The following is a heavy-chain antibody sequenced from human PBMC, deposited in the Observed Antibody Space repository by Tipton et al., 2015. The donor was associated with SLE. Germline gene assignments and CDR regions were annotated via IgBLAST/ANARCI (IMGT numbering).Heavy chain of an antibody. CDR2: INHSGST. J-gene: IGHJ4*02. CDR3: ARGGRYIGD. Sequence: AGLVKPSETLSLTCAVYGGSFSGYYWSWIRQPPGEGLEWIGEINHSGSTNYNPSLKSRVTISVDTSKNQFSLKLSSVTAADTAVYYCARGGRYIGDWGQGTLVTVSS. D-gene: IGHD1-26*01. CDR1: GGSFSGYY. V-gene: IGHV4-34*01.